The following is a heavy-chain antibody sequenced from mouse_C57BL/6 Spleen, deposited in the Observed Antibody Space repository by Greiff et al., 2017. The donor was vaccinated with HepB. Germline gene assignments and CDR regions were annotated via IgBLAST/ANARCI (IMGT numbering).Heavy chain of an antibody. J-gene: IGHJ2*01. Sequence: VKLQQPGAELVMPGASVKLSCKASGYTFTSYWMHWVKQRPGQGLEWIGEIDPSDSYTNYNQKFKGKSTLTVDKSSSTAYMQLSSLTSEDSAVYYCASVPYGYGFDYWGQGTTLTVSS. CDR2: IDPSDSYT. CDR1: GYTFTSYW. CDR3: ASVPYGYGFDY. D-gene: IGHD2-2*01. V-gene: IGHV1-69*01.